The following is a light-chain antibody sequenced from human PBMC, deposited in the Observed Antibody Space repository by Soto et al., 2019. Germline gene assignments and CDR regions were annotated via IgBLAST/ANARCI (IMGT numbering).Light chain of an antibody. CDR1: SSNFGRNT. Sequence: QSVLTQPPSASGTPGQRLTISCSGSSSNFGRNTVNWYQQLPLTAPKLLIFNNIQRPSGVPDRFSGSKSGTSASLAISGLQSEDEADYYCSSYAGSNNFVFGTGTKLTVL. V-gene: IGLV1-44*01. CDR3: SSYAGSNNFV. CDR2: NNI. J-gene: IGLJ1*01.